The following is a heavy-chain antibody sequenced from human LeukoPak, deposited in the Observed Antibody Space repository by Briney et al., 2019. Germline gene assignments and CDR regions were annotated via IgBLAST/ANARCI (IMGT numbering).Heavy chain of an antibody. CDR1: GFTFSSHS. Sequence: GGSLRLSCAASGFTFSSHSMYWVRQAPGKGLEWISSISSSSTYIYFADSVKGRFTISRDNAKNTLYLQMNSLRAEDTAVYYCARVGYYDSSGYYAYLQHWGQGTLVTVSS. J-gene: IGHJ1*01. CDR2: ISSSSTYI. V-gene: IGHV3-21*01. CDR3: ARVGYYDSSGYYAYLQH. D-gene: IGHD3-22*01.